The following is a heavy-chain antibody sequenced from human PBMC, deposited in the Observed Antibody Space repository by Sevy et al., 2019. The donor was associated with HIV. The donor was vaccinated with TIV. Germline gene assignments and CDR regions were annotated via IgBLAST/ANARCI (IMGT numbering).Heavy chain of an antibody. V-gene: IGHV3-30*02. J-gene: IGHJ6*02. Sequence: RGSLRLSCAASGFPFSSYGMNWVRQAPGKGLEWVAFIRYDGGNKYYADSVKGRFTISRDNSKNTLYLQMKSLRGEDTAVYYCAKPREQGYYYGMDVWGQGTTVTVSS. CDR1: GFPFSSYG. D-gene: IGHD1-26*01. CDR2: IRYDGGNK. CDR3: AKPREQGYYYGMDV.